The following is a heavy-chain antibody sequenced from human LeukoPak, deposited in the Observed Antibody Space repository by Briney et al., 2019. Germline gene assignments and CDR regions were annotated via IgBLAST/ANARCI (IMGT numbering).Heavy chain of an antibody. CDR1: GGSIGSGSYY. J-gene: IGHJ6*02. V-gene: IGHV4-61*02. Sequence: SQTLSLTCTVSGGSIGSGSYYWSWIRQPAGKGLEWIGRIYTSGSTNYNPSLKSRVTISVDTSKNQFSLKLSSVTAADTAVYYCARSLSRYDFWSGYRTGMDVWGQGTTVTVSS. CDR3: ARSLSRYDFWSGYRTGMDV. D-gene: IGHD3-3*01. CDR2: IYTSGST.